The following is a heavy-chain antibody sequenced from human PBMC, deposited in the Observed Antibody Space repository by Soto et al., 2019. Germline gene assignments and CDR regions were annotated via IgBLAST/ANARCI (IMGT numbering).Heavy chain of an antibody. CDR2: IYYSGST. V-gene: IGHV4-39*01. CDR1: GGSISSSSYY. J-gene: IGHJ4*02. Sequence: SETLSLTCTVSGGSISSSSYYWGWIRQPPGKGLEWIGSIYYSGSTYYNPSLKSRVTISVDTSKNQFSLKLSSVTAADTAVYYCARHLSPQLKLKQWLVRSRRGAFDYWGQGTLVTVSS. CDR3: ARHLSPQLKLKQWLVRSRRGAFDY. D-gene: IGHD6-19*01.